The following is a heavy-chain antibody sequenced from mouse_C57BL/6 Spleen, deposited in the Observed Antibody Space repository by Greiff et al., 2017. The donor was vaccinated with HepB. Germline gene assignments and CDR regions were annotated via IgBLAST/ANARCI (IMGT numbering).Heavy chain of an antibody. CDR1: GYTFTSYW. D-gene: IGHD2-4*01. V-gene: IGHV1-64*01. CDR2: IHPNSGST. Sequence: VQLQQPGAELVKPGASVKLSCKASGYTFTSYWMHWVKQRPGQGLEWIGMIHPNSGSTNYNEKFKSKATLTVDKSSSTAYMQLSSLTSEDSAVYYCARGAYDYGGSWFAYWGQGTLVTVSA. CDR3: ARGAYDYGGSWFAY. J-gene: IGHJ3*01.